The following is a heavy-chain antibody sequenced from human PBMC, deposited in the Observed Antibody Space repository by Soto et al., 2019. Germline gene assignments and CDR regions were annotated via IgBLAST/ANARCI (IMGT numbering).Heavy chain of an antibody. Sequence: GASVKVSCKASGYTFTGYYMHWVRQAPGQGLEGMGWINPNSGGTNYAQKFQGRVTMTRDTSISTAYMELSRLRSDDTAVYYCARAASSLLYYFDYWGQGTLVTVSS. CDR1: GYTFTGYY. CDR2: INPNSGGT. D-gene: IGHD6-19*01. J-gene: IGHJ4*02. CDR3: ARAASSLLYYFDY. V-gene: IGHV1-2*02.